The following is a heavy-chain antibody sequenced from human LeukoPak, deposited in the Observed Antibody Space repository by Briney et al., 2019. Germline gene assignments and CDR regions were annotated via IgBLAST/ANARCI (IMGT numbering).Heavy chain of an antibody. V-gene: IGHV6-1*01. CDR3: ARGGSGMTVALFDQ. J-gene: IGHJ4*02. CDR1: GDSVSRTNAA. Sequence: SQTLSLTCVISGDSVSRTNAAWNWIRQSPSRGLEWLGRTYYRTKWYSDSAVSVKSRIIINPDTSKNQFSLQLNSVTPEDTAVYYCARGGSGMTVALFDQWGRGTPVTVSS. D-gene: IGHD6-19*01. CDR2: TYYRTKWYS.